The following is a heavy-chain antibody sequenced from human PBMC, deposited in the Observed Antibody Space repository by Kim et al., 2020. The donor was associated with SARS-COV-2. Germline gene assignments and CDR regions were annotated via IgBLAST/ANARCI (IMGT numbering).Heavy chain of an antibody. J-gene: IGHJ6*02. V-gene: IGHV1-8*01. Sequence: QKFQGRVTMTRNTSISTAYMELSSLRSEDTAVYYCARGGDPYYYYYGMDVWGQGTTVTVSS. D-gene: IGHD4-17*01. CDR3: ARGGDPYYYYYGMDV.